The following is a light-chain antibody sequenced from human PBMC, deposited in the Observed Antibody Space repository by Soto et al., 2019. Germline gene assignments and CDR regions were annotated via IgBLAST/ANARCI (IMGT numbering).Light chain of an antibody. Sequence: QAVVTQEPSLTVSPGGTVTLTCASSTGAVTSGYYPNWFQQKPGQAPRVLIYSTSNKHSWTPARFSGSLLEGKAALTLSGVQPEDEAEYYCLVFSGGAWVFGGGIKLTVL. CDR2: STS. CDR1: TGAVTSGYY. CDR3: LVFSGGAWV. J-gene: IGLJ3*02. V-gene: IGLV7-43*01.